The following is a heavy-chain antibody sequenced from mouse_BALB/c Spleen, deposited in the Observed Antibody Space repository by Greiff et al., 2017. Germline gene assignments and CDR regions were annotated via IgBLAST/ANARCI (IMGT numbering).Heavy chain of an antibody. CDR2: IDPETGGT. CDR1: GYTFTDYE. V-gene: IGHV1-15*01. Sequence: QVQLKESGAELVRPGASVTLSCKASGYTFTDYEMHWVKQTPVHGLEWIGAIDPETGGTAYNQKFKGKATLTADKSSSTAYMELRSLTSEDSAVYYCTVGNPWFAYWGQGTLVTVSA. D-gene: IGHD2-1*01. J-gene: IGHJ3*01. CDR3: TVGNPWFAY.